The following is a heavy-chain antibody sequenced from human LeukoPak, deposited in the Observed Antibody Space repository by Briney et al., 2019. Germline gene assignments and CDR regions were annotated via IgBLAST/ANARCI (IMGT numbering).Heavy chain of an antibody. CDR3: ATRRGGVSNADY. CDR2: IYYSGTT. Sequence: PSETLSLTCTVSGGSISSSSYFWAWIRQPPGKGLEWIGSIYYSGTTYYNPSLKSRVTISVDTSKNQFSLNLSSVTATDTAVYYCATRRGGVSNADYWGQGTLVAVSS. J-gene: IGHJ4*02. CDR1: GGSISSSSYF. V-gene: IGHV4-39*01. D-gene: IGHD3-10*01.